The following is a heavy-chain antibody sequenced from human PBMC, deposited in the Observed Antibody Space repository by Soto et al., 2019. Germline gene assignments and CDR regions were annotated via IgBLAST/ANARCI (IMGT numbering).Heavy chain of an antibody. V-gene: IGHV3-23*01. CDR1: GFTFSSYA. CDR2: ISGSGGST. J-gene: IGHJ4*02. Sequence: HPGGSLRLSCAASGFTFSSYAMSWVRQAPGKGLEWVSAISGSGGSTYYADSVKGRFTISRDNSKNTLYLQMNSLRAEDTAVYYCANGGSSSSGDYFVFWGPGTRVTVFS. CDR3: ANGGSSSSGDYFVF. D-gene: IGHD6-6*01.